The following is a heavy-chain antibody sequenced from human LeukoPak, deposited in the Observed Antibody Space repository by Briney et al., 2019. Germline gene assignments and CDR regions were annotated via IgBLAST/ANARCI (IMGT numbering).Heavy chain of an antibody. CDR2: INEDGSVK. D-gene: IGHD6-13*01. V-gene: IGHV3-7*01. J-gene: IGHJ6*03. Sequence: PGESLRLSCAASGFSFTTYWMTWVRQAPGKGLQWVANINEDGSVKYYVDSVKGRFTISRDNSKNTLYLQMGSLRAEDMAVYYCARVSWDYYYYYMDVWGKGTTVTISS. CDR1: GFSFTTYW. CDR3: ARVSWDYYYYYMDV.